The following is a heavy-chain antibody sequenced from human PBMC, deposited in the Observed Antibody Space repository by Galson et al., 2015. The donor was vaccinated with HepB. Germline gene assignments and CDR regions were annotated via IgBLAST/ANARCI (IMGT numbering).Heavy chain of an antibody. CDR1: GYTFTGYY. CDR2: INPNSGGT. CDR3: ARGGRGYSYDFDY. V-gene: IGHV1-2*04. D-gene: IGHD5-18*01. J-gene: IGHJ4*02. Sequence: SVKVSCKASGYTFTGYYMHWVRQAPGQGLEWMGWINPNSGGTNYAQKFQGWVTMTRDTSISTAYMELSRLRSDDTAVYYCARGGRGYSYDFDYWGQGTLVTVSS.